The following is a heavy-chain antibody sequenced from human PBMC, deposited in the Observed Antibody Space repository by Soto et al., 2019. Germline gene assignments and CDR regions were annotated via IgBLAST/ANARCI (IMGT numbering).Heavy chain of an antibody. J-gene: IGHJ6*02. D-gene: IGHD7-27*01. V-gene: IGHV1-8*01. Sequence: ASVKVSCKASGYTFTSYDINWVRQATGQGLEWMGWMNPNSGNTGYAQKFQGRVTMTRNTSISTAYMELSSLRSEDTAVYYCASLPWANYYYYGMDVWGQGTTVTVSS. CDR1: GYTFTSYD. CDR2: MNPNSGNT. CDR3: ASLPWANYYYYGMDV.